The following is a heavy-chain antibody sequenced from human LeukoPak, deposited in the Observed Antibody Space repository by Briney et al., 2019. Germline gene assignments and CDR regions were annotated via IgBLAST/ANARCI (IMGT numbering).Heavy chain of an antibody. V-gene: IGHV3-53*01. CDR2: IYSGGST. J-gene: IGHJ3*02. CDR1: GFTVSSNY. CDR3: AREATNAYSGGYWAFDI. D-gene: IGHD1-26*01. Sequence: GGSLRLSCAASGFTVSSNYMSWVRQAPGKGLEWVSVIYSGGSTYYADSVKGRFTISRDNSKNTLYLQMNSLRAEDTAVYYCAREATNAYSGGYWAFDIWGQGTMVTVSS.